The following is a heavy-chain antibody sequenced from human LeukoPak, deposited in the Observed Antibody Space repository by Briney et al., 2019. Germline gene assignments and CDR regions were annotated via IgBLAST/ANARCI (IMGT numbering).Heavy chain of an antibody. Sequence: SETLSLTCAVSGGSISSGGYSWSWIRQPPGKGLEWIGYIYHSGSTYYNPSLKSRVTISVDRSKNQFSLKLSSVTAADTAVYYCARVDSYGYLYYYYYGMDVWGQGTTVTVSS. J-gene: IGHJ6*02. D-gene: IGHD5-18*01. V-gene: IGHV4-30-2*01. CDR3: ARVDSYGYLYYYYYGMDV. CDR1: GGSISSGGYS. CDR2: IYHSGST.